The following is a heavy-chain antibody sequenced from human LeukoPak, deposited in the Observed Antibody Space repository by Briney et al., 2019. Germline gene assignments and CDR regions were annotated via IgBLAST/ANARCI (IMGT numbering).Heavy chain of an antibody. CDR3: ARDLKRGYSSGRHSWGTGSSNDF. J-gene: IGHJ4*02. CDR1: GYTFTSYG. D-gene: IGHD6-19*01. CDR2: ISPYNSNT. Sequence: ASVKVSCKASGYTFTSYGISWVRQAPGQGLEWMGWISPYNSNTYYAQNLQGRVTMTTDTSTSTTYMELRSLRSDDTAVYYCARDLKRGYSSGRHSWGTGSSNDFWGQGTLVTVSS. V-gene: IGHV1-18*01.